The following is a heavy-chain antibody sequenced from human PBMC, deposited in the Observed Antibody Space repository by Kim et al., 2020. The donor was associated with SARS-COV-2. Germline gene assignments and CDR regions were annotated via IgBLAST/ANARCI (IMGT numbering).Heavy chain of an antibody. CDR3: ARAAAAAGSTTLGGWFDP. V-gene: IGHV6-1*01. Sequence: SQTLSLTCAISGDSVSSNSAAWNWIRQSPSRGLEWLGRTYYRSKWYNDYAVSVKSRITINPDTSKNQFSLQLNSVTPEDTAVYYCARAAAAAGSTTLGGWFDPWGQGTLVTVSS. D-gene: IGHD6-13*01. CDR1: GDSVSSNSAA. CDR2: TYYRSKWYN. J-gene: IGHJ5*02.